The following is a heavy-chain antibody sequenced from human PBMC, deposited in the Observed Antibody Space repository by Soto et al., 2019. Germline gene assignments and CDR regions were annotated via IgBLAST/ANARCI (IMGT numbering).Heavy chain of an antibody. D-gene: IGHD6-13*01. Sequence: QVQLVQSGAEVKKPGASVKVSCKASGYTFTSYDINWVRQATGQGLEWMGWMNPNSGNTGYAQKFQGRVTMTRNTSISTAYMELSRLRSEDTAVYYCARGRHGQQRKSYWFDPWGQGTLVTVSS. CDR3: ARGRHGQQRKSYWFDP. CDR2: MNPNSGNT. CDR1: GYTFTSYD. V-gene: IGHV1-8*01. J-gene: IGHJ5*02.